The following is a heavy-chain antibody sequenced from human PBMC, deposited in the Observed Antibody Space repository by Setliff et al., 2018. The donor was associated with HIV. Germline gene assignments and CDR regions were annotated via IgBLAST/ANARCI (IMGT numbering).Heavy chain of an antibody. D-gene: IGHD3-10*01. CDR2: IWYDGSNK. Sequence: GGSLRLSCAASGFTFSSYGMHWVRQAPGKGLEWVAVIWYDGSNKYYADSVKGRFTISRDNSKNTLYLQMNSLRAEDTAVYYCAKDRDYISSRLTHFYYFGLDVWGQGTLVTVSS. J-gene: IGHJ4*02. CDR1: GFTFSSYG. V-gene: IGHV3-33*06. CDR3: AKDRDYISSRLTHFYYFGLDV.